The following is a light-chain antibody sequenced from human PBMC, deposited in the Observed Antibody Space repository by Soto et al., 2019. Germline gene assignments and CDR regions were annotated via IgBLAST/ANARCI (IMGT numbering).Light chain of an antibody. V-gene: IGLV4-69*02. Sequence: QPVLTQSPSASASLGASVKLTCTLSSGHSTYAIAWHQQKPEKGPRHLMKLNSDGRHIKGDGIPDRFSGSSSGAERYLTISSLQSEDEADYYCQTWGTGIVVFGGGTKLTVL. CDR2: LNSDGRH. CDR3: QTWGTGIVV. J-gene: IGLJ3*02. CDR1: SGHSTYA.